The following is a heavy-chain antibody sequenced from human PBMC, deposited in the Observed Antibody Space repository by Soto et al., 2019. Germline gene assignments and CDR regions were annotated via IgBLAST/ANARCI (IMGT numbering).Heavy chain of an antibody. V-gene: IGHV1-69*01. D-gene: IGHD5-18*01. Sequence: VKVSCKASGGTFSSYAISWVRQAPGQGLEWMGGIIPIFGTANYAQKFQGRVTITADESTSTAYMELSSLRSEDTAVYYCARDGSRGYSYGYGGSVNWFDPWGQGTLVTVSS. CDR3: ARDGSRGYSYGYGGSVNWFDP. CDR1: GGTFSSYA. J-gene: IGHJ5*02. CDR2: IIPIFGTA.